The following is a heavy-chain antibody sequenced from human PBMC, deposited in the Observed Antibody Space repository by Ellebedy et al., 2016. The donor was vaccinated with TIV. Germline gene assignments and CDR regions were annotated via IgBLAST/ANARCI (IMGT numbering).Heavy chain of an antibody. Sequence: MPSETLSLTCTVSGGSISSSSYYWGWIRQPPGKGLEWIGSIYSGGITSYNPSLKSRVTISVDTSKNQFSLRLSSVTAADTAVYYCAEGFNYYDSSGYYDYWGQGTLVTVSS. CDR3: AEGFNYYDSSGYYDY. J-gene: IGHJ4*02. V-gene: IGHV4-39*01. D-gene: IGHD3-22*01. CDR2: IYSGGIT. CDR1: GGSISSSSYY.